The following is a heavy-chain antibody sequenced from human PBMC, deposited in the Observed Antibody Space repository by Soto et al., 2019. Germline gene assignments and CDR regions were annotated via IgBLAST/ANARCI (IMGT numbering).Heavy chain of an antibody. V-gene: IGHV3-74*01. CDR3: ARDWAY. CDR2: IQSDGSST. D-gene: IGHD3-16*01. CDR1: GFSLSSYW. Sequence: GGSLRLSCAVSGFSLSSYWMHWVRQAPGKGLVWVSRIQSDGSSTNYADSVKGRFTISRDNAKNTLYLQMDSLRVEDTAVYYCARDWAYWGQGTLVTVSS. J-gene: IGHJ4*02.